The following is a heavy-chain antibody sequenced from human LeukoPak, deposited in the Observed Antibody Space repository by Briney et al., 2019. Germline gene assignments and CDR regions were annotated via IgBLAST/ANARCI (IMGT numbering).Heavy chain of an antibody. CDR3: ARAPPPKTTAHYDY. CDR2: INPNSGGT. V-gene: IGHV1-2*02. CDR1: GYTFTGYY. D-gene: IGHD4-17*01. J-gene: IGHJ4*02. Sequence: ASVKVSCKASGYTFTGYYMHWVRQAPGQGLEWMGWINPNSGGTNYAQKFQGRVTMTRDTSISTAYMELSRLRSDDTAVYYCARAPPPKTTAHYDYWGQGTLVTVSS.